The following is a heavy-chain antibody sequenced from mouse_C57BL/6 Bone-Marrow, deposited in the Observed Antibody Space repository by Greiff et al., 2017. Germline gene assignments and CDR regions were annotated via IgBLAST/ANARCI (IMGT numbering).Heavy chain of an antibody. CDR3: ARNNGSSRYYLDY. J-gene: IGHJ2*01. Sequence: QVQLKQPGAELVKPGASVKLSCKASGYTFTSYWMHWVKQRPGQGLEWIGMIHPNSGSTNYNEKFKSKATLTVDKSSSTAYMQLSSLTSEDSAVYYCARNNGSSRYYLDYWGQGTTLTVSS. CDR1: GYTFTSYW. CDR2: IHPNSGST. D-gene: IGHD1-1*01. V-gene: IGHV1-64*01.